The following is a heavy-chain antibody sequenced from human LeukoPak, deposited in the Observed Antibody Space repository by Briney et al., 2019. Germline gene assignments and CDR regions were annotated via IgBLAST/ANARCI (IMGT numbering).Heavy chain of an antibody. V-gene: IGHV3-21*05. CDR3: ARRDGYYMDV. CDR1: GFTLTTYS. CDR2: IGYSGRDT. Sequence: GGSLRLSCAVSGFTLTTYSMNWVRQAPGKGPEWVSYIGYSGRDTYYADSVKGRFTISRDTAKNALYLQMHSLRVEDTAVYYCARRDGYYMDVWGTGTTVTVSS. J-gene: IGHJ6*03. D-gene: IGHD2-21*02.